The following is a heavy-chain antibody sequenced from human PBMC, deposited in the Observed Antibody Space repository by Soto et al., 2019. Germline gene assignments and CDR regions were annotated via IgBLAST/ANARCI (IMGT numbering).Heavy chain of an antibody. D-gene: IGHD3-3*01. Sequence: QLQLQESGPGLVKPSETLSLTCTVSGGSISSSSYYWGWIRQPPGKGLECIGSIYYSGSTYYNPSLKSRVTISVDTSKNQFSLKLSSVTAADTAVYYCARRPRVFFATSGFGYSDYGGQGTLVTVSS. V-gene: IGHV4-39*01. CDR3: ARRPRVFFATSGFGYSDY. CDR1: GGSISSSSYY. J-gene: IGHJ4*02. CDR2: IYYSGST.